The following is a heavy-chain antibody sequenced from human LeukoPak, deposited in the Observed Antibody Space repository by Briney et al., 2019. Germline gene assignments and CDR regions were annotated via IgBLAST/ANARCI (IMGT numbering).Heavy chain of an antibody. CDR2: IRYDGSNK. V-gene: IGHV3-30*02. J-gene: IGHJ4*02. CDR3: ARVAAAGTELDY. Sequence: GGSLRLSCAASGFTFSSYGMHWVRQAPGKGLEWVAFIRYDGSNKYYADSVKGRFTISRDNSKNTLYLQMNSLRAEDTAVYYCARVAAAGTELDYWGQGTLVTVSS. CDR1: GFTFSSYG. D-gene: IGHD6-13*01.